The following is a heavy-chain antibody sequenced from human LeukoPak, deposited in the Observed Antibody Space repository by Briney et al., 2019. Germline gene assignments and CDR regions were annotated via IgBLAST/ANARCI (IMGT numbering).Heavy chain of an antibody. V-gene: IGHV3-21*01. CDR2: ISSSSSYI. CDR1: GFTFSSYS. Sequence: PGGSLRLSCAASGFTFSSYSMNWVRPAPGKGLEWVSSISSSSSYIYYGDSVKGRFTFSRDNAKNSLYLQMNSLRAEDTAVYYCARDEVPSYYDSSGYYYYWGQGTLVTVSS. CDR3: ARDEVPSYYDSSGYYYY. J-gene: IGHJ4*02. D-gene: IGHD3-22*01.